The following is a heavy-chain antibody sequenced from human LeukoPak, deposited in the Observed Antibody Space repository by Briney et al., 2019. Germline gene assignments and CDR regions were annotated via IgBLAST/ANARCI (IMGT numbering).Heavy chain of an antibody. D-gene: IGHD1-26*01. CDR3: ARNIVGPRQVDY. Sequence: PSETLSLTCAFYGGSFSDYYWSWIRQPPGKGLEWIGYIYHSGTTNYNPSLKSRVTISVDTSKSQFSLKPSSVTAADTAIYYCARNIVGPRQVDYWGQGTLVTVSS. CDR1: GGSFSDYY. CDR2: IYHSGTT. V-gene: IGHV4-59*01. J-gene: IGHJ4*02.